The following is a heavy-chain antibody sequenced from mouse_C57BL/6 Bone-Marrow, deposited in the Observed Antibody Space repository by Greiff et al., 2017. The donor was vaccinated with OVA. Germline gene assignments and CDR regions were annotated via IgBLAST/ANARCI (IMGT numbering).Heavy chain of an antibody. CDR2: INPSTGGT. V-gene: IGHV1-42*01. Sequence: DVKLQESGPELVKPGASVKISCKASGYSFTGYYMNWVKQSPEKSLEWIGEINPSTGGTTYNQKFKAKATLTVDKSSSTAYMQLKSLTSEDSAVYYCARSYSAMDYWGQGTSVTVSS. CDR3: ARSYSAMDY. D-gene: IGHD1-1*01. CDR1: GYSFTGYY. J-gene: IGHJ4*01.